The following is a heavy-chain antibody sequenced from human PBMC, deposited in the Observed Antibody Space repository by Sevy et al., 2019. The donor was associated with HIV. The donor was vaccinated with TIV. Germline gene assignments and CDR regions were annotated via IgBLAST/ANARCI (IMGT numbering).Heavy chain of an antibody. D-gene: IGHD3-22*01. CDR3: ARDWAPGYYYDAIVVNRHYYFAY. Sequence: ASVKVSCKASDYTFSTQGFNWVRQAPGQGLEWMGWISAYNGNTKYAQKFQVRATMTTDTSTSTAYMELRSLTSDDTAVYYCARDWAPGYYYDAIVVNRHYYFAYWGQGTLVTDSS. CDR2: ISAYNGNT. CDR1: DYTFSTQG. V-gene: IGHV1-18*01. J-gene: IGHJ4*02.